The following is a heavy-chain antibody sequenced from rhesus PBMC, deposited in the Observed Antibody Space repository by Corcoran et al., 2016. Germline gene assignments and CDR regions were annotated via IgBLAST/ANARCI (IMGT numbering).Heavy chain of an antibody. CDR3: AREDRYSGEYFEF. V-gene: IGHV4-122*02. Sequence: QVQLQESGPGLVKPSETLSLTCAVSGYSISGYYWSWIRQPPGKGLEWIGYINYSGSTSYNPSLKSRVTISRDTSKNQFSLKLSSVTAADTAVYYCAREDRYSGEYFEFWGQGALVTVSS. J-gene: IGHJ1*01. CDR1: GYSISGYY. CDR2: INYSGST. D-gene: IGHD6-25*01.